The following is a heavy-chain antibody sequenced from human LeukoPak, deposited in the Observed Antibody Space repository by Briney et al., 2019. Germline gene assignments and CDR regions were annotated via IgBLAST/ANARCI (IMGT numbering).Heavy chain of an antibody. Sequence: GGSLRLSCAASGFTFSSYAMSWVRQAPGKGLEWVSAISGSGGSTYYADSVKGRFTISRDNSKNTLYLQVNSLRAEDTAVYYCAKEVYYGSGSYPGFDYWGQGTLVTVSS. CDR2: ISGSGGST. CDR3: AKEVYYGSGSYPGFDY. J-gene: IGHJ4*02. V-gene: IGHV3-23*01. D-gene: IGHD3-10*01. CDR1: GFTFSSYA.